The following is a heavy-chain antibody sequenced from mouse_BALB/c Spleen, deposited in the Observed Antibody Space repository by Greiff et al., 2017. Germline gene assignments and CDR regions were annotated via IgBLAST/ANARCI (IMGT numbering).Heavy chain of an antibody. J-gene: IGHJ3*01. D-gene: IGHD1-1*01. CDR2: ISYSGST. V-gene: IGHV3-2*02. Sequence: DVKLVESGPGLVKPSQSLSFTCTVTGYSITSDYAWNWIRQFPGNKLEWRGYISYSGSTSYNPSLKSRISINRDTSKNQFFLQLNSVTTEDTATYYCARSYYGSSYAWFAYWGQGTLVTVSA. CDR3: ARSYYGSSYAWFAY. CDR1: GYSITSDYA.